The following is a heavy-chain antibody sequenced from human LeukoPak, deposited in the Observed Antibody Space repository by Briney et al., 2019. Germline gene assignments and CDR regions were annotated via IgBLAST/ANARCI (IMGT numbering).Heavy chain of an antibody. D-gene: IGHD2-21*01. CDR2: ISGSGGST. J-gene: IGHJ4*02. CDR3: AKDRCGGDCYRGYHFDY. CDR1: GFTFSSYA. V-gene: IGHV3-23*01. Sequence: GGSLRLSCAASGFTFSSYAMSWVRQAPGKGLEWVSAISGSGGSTYYADSVKGRFTISRDNSKNTLYLQMNSLRAEDTAVYYCAKDRCGGDCYRGYHFDYWGQGTLVTVPS.